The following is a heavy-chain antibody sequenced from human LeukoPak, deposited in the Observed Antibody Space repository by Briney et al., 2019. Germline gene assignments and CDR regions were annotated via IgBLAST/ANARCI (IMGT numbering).Heavy chain of an antibody. CDR1: GYTFTSYG. CDR3: ARDRELLWFGELSTIDY. J-gene: IGHJ4*02. Sequence: ASVKVSCKASGYTFTSYGISWVRQAPGQGLEWMGWISAYNGNTNYAQKFQGRVTMTRDTSISTAYMELSRLRSDDTAVYYCARDRELLWFGELSTIDYWGQGTLVTVSS. CDR2: ISAYNGNT. D-gene: IGHD3-10*01. V-gene: IGHV1-18*01.